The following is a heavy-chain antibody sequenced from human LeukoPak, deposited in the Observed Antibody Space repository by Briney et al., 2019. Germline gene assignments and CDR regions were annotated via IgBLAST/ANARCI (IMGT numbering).Heavy chain of an antibody. J-gene: IGHJ5*02. CDR3: ARELRAYSGDDWFDP. CDR1: GYTFTGYY. D-gene: IGHD5-12*01. Sequence: ASVKVSCKASGYTFTGYYMHWVRQAPGQGLEWMGRINPNSGGTNYAQKFQGRVTMTRDTSISTAYMELSSLRSEDTAVYYCARELRAYSGDDWFDPWGQGTLVTVSS. V-gene: IGHV1-2*06. CDR2: INPNSGGT.